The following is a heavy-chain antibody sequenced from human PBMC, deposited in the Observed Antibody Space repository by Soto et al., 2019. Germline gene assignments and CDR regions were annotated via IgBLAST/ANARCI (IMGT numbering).Heavy chain of an antibody. CDR2: ISYDGSNK. CDR3: AKDRRIAAAGKGSWFDP. V-gene: IGHV3-30*18. CDR1: GFSFSDYD. J-gene: IGHJ5*02. Sequence: PGGSLRLSCAASGFSFSDYDMHWVRQAPGKGLEWVAGISYDGSNKYYADSVKGRFTISRDNSKNTLYLQMNSLRAEDTAVYYCAKDRRIAAAGKGSWFDPWGQGTLVTVSS. D-gene: IGHD6-13*01.